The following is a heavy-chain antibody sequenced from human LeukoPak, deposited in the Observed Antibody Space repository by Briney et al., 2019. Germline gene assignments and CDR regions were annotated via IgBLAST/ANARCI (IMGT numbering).Heavy chain of an antibody. V-gene: IGHV4-39*01. CDR2: IYYNGST. D-gene: IGHD6-19*01. Sequence: SETLSLTCTVSGGSISSSSYYWGWIRQPPGKGLEWIGSIYYNGSTYYNPSLKSRVTISVDTSKNQFSLKLSSVTAADTTVYYCARTLSSSGWSDWFDPWGQGTLVTVSS. J-gene: IGHJ5*02. CDR3: ARTLSSSGWSDWFDP. CDR1: GGSISSSSYY.